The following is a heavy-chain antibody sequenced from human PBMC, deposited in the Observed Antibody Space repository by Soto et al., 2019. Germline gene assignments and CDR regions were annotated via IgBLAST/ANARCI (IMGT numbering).Heavy chain of an antibody. J-gene: IGHJ3*02. CDR3: ARGVTAMLAKGDDAFDI. Sequence: GASVKVSCKASGGTFSSYAISWVRQAPGQGLEGMGGIIPIFGTANYAQKFQGRVTITADESTSTAHMELSSLRSEDTAVYYCARGVTAMLAKGDDAFDIWGQGTMVTVSS. D-gene: IGHD5-18*01. CDR1: GGTFSSYA. V-gene: IGHV1-69*13. CDR2: IIPIFGTA.